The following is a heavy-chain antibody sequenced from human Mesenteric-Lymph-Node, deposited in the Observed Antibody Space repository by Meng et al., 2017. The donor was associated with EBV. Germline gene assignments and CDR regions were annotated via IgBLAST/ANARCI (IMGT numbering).Heavy chain of an antibody. CDR1: GGSISCSSYY. CDR3: ARESGHTNR. V-gene: IGHV4-39*01. CDR2: IYYSGST. Sequence: QWHGPEAGPGLVKPSETLSLTCTVSGGSISCSSYYWGWIRQPPGKGLEWIGSIYYSGSTYYNPSLKSRVTISVDTSKNQFSLKLSSVTAADTAVYYCARESGHTNRWGQGTLVTVSS. J-gene: IGHJ5*02. D-gene: IGHD2-2*01.